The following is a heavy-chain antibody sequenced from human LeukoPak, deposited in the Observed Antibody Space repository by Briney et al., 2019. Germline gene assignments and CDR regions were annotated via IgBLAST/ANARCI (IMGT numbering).Heavy chain of an antibody. CDR3: ARDSLLSSSGWYNAFDI. CDR2: IYYSGST. D-gene: IGHD6-19*01. CDR1: GGSISSYY. V-gene: IGHV4-59*01. Sequence: PSETLSLTCTVSGGSISSYYWSWIRQPPGKGLEWIGYIYYSGSTNYNPSLKSRVTISVDTSKNQFSLKLSSVTAADTAVYYCARDSLLSSSGWYNAFDIWGQGTMVTVSS. J-gene: IGHJ3*02.